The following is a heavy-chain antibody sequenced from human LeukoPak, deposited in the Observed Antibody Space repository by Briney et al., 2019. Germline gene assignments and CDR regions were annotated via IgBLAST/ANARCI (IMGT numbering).Heavy chain of an antibody. CDR1: GGSISSSY. D-gene: IGHD4-17*01. J-gene: IGHJ2*01. Sequence: SETLSLTCTVSGGSISSSYWSWFRQPPGKGREGIGYIYYTGSTTYNPSLKSRVTISVDTSKNQFSLKLRSVTAADTAVYYCARDYGDIPPDWYYDLWGRGTLVTVSS. CDR2: IYYTGST. CDR3: ARDYGDIPPDWYYDL. V-gene: IGHV4-59*01.